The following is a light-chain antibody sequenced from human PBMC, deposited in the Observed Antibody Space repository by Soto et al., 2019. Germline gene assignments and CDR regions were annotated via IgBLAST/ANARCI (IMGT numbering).Light chain of an antibody. CDR3: QQYSSSLLT. Sequence: EIVLTQSPGTLSLSPGERATLSCRAIQSVNNNYLAWYQQKPGQTPRLLIYDASSRATGIPDRFNGSGSGTDFTLTVSRLEPDDFAVYYCQQYSSSLLTFGGGTKVDIK. J-gene: IGKJ4*01. CDR1: QSVNNNY. V-gene: IGKV3-20*01. CDR2: DAS.